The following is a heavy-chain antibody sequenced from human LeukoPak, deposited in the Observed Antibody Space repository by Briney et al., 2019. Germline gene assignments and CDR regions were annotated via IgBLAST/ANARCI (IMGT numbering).Heavy chain of an antibody. D-gene: IGHD3-10*01. Sequence: GASVKVSCKASGGTFSSYAISWVRQAPGQGLEWMGGIIPISGTAIYAQKFQGRVTMTEDTSTDTAYMELSSLRSEDTAVYYCATDQRRYYGSGTLGDFDYWGQGTLVTVSS. CDR1: GGTFSSYA. J-gene: IGHJ4*02. V-gene: IGHV1-69*06. CDR2: IIPISGTA. CDR3: ATDQRRYYGSGTLGDFDY.